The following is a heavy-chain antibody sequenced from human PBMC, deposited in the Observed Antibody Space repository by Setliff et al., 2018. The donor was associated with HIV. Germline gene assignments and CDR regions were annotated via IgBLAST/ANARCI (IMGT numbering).Heavy chain of an antibody. CDR3: ARAPFYYGSGSYQTFDY. D-gene: IGHD3-10*01. V-gene: IGHV4-31*03. J-gene: IGHJ4*02. CDR2: IYYTGST. CDR1: GGSISSGGYY. Sequence: SETLSLTCTVSGGSISSGGYYWSWIRQHPRKGLEWIGYIYYTGSTYYNPSLKSRVTISVDTSKNQFSLKLSSVTAADSAVYYCARAPFYYGSGSYQTFDYWGQGTLVT.